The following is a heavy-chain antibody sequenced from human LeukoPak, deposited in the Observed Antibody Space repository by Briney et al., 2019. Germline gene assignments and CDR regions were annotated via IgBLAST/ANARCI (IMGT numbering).Heavy chain of an antibody. CDR1: GASISSSSYY. Sequence: SETLSLTCTVSGASISSSSYYWGWIRQPPWKGLEWIAHIYYDGTTRYSPSLRSRVTMSIDTSKDQFSLTLTSVTAADTAIYFCARLGAHIPAPPDYWGQGTLVSVSS. V-gene: IGHV4-39*01. D-gene: IGHD2-2*01. J-gene: IGHJ4*02. CDR2: IYYDGTT. CDR3: ARLGAHIPAPPDY.